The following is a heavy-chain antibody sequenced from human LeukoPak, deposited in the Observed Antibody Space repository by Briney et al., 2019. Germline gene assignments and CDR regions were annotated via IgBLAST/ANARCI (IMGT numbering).Heavy chain of an antibody. Sequence: ASVKVSCKASGYTFTSYGISWVRQAPGQGLEWMGWISAYNGNTNYAQKLQGRVTMTTDTSTSTAYMELRSLRSDDTAVYYCARGYCSSTSCYGSDYWGQGTLVTVSS. J-gene: IGHJ4*02. CDR1: GYTFTSYG. CDR2: ISAYNGNT. V-gene: IGHV1-18*01. CDR3: ARGYCSSTSCYGSDY. D-gene: IGHD2-2*01.